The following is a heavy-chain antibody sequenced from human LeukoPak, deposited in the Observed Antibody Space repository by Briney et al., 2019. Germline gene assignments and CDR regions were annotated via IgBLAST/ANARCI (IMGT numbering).Heavy chain of an antibody. CDR2: INPNSGGT. Sequence: ASVKVSCKASGYTFTGYYMHWVRQAPGQGLEWMGWINPNSGGTNYAQKFQGMVTMTRDTSISTAYMELSRLRSDDTAVYYCARGISIAVAGTGGYWGQGTLVTVSS. CDR3: ARGISIAVAGTGGY. CDR1: GYTFTGYY. V-gene: IGHV1-2*02. D-gene: IGHD6-19*01. J-gene: IGHJ4*02.